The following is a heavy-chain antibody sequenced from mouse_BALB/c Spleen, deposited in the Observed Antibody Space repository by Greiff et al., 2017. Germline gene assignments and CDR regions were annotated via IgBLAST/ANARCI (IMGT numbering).Heavy chain of an antibody. CDR1: GFNIKDTY. Sequence: VQLQQSGAELVKPGASVKLSCTASGFNIKDTYMHWVKQRPEQGLEWIGRIDPANGNTKYDPKFQGKATITADTSSNTAYLQLSSLTSEDTAVYYCAPHYYGSSYVGYWGQGTTLTVSS. CDR3: APHYYGSSYVGY. J-gene: IGHJ2*01. D-gene: IGHD1-1*01. CDR2: IDPANGNT. V-gene: IGHV14-3*02.